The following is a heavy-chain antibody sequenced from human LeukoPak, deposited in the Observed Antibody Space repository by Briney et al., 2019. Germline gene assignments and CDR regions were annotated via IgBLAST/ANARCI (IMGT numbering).Heavy chain of an antibody. CDR3: ARVWAAADAFDI. J-gene: IGHJ3*02. CDR1: GGSISGYY. Sequence: PSETLSLTCAVYGGSISGYYWSWIRQPPGKGLEWIGEINHSGSTNYNPSLKSRVTISVDTSKNQFSLKLSSVTAADTAVYYCARVWAAADAFDIWGQGTMVTVSS. D-gene: IGHD6-13*01. CDR2: INHSGST. V-gene: IGHV4-34*01.